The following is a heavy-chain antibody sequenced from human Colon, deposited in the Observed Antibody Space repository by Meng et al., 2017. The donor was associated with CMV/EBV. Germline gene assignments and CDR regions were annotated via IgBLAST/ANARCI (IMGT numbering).Heavy chain of an antibody. Sequence: VHLMQCGAEMRGPGAPVKVSCKASGYTFTGYLIHWVRQAPGQGLEWMGWINPYSGDTIYAQKFEVGVTMTRDASITTAYLELSSLKSDDTAVYYCGTFGGDFDYWGQGTLVTAPQ. CDR3: GTFGGDFDY. D-gene: IGHD3-3*01. V-gene: IGHV1-2*02. CDR2: INPYSGDT. J-gene: IGHJ4*02. CDR1: GYTFTGYL.